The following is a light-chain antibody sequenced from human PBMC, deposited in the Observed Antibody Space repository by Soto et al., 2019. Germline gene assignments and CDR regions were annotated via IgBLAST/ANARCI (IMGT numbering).Light chain of an antibody. CDR2: EVS. Sequence: QSALTQPPSASGSPGQSVTISCTGTSSDVGGNNYVSWYQHHPGKAPKLLIYEVSKRPSGVPDRFSGSKSANTASLTVSGLQAVDEADYFCSSYAGDYNLYVFGTGTKLTVL. V-gene: IGLV2-8*01. CDR1: SSDVGGNNY. CDR3: SSYAGDYNLYV. J-gene: IGLJ1*01.